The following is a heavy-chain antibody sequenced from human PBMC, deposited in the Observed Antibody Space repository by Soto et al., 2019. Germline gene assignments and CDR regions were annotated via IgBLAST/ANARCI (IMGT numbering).Heavy chain of an antibody. CDR1: GYTFTGYY. Sequence: GASVKVSCKASGYTFTGYYMHWVRQAPGQGLEWMGWINPNSGGTNYAQKFQGRVTMTRDTSISTAYMELSRLRSDDTAVYYCARVFRSDVVVPAAAPYYYYGMDVWGQGTTVTVSS. V-gene: IGHV1-2*02. CDR3: ARVFRSDVVVPAAAPYYYYGMDV. D-gene: IGHD2-2*01. J-gene: IGHJ6*02. CDR2: INPNSGGT.